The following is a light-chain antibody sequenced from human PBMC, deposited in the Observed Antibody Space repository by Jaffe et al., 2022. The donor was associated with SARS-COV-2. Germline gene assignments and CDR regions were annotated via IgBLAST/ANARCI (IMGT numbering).Light chain of an antibody. Sequence: EIVLTQSPATLSLSPGERATLSCRASQSVSSYLAWYQQRPGQAPGLLIYDASNRATGIPPRFSGSGSGTDFTLTISSLEPEDFAVYYCQQRGNWPITFGQGTRLEIK. CDR3: QQRGNWPIT. V-gene: IGKV3-11*01. J-gene: IGKJ5*01. CDR1: QSVSSY. CDR2: DAS.